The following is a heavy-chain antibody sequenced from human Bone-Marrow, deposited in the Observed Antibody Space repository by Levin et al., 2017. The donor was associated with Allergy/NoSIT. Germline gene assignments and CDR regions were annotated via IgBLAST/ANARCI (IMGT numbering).Heavy chain of an antibody. CDR3: ARGTGYCSGNRCLNLRLDP. Sequence: HSQTLSLTCSVSGGAISSYYWSWVRQPPGKGLEWLGVMHNTGSAIYNPSLKSRVTISPDMSRNQFSLKLQSVTAVDTAVYYCARGTGYCSGNRCLNLRLDPWGQGTLVSVSS. V-gene: IGHV4-59*01. CDR1: GGAISSYY. CDR2: MHNTGSA. D-gene: IGHD2-2*01. J-gene: IGHJ5*02.